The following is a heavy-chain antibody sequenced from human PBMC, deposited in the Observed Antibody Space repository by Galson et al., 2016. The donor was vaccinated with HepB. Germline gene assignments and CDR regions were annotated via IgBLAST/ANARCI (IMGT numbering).Heavy chain of an antibody. J-gene: IGHJ3*02. Sequence: SLRLSCAASGFSLSIYSMNWVRQAPGKGLEWVSAIRGSGTGTPYTDSVKGRFNISRDNSKNTLYLQMNSLSAEDAAVYYCVKISLVGYNSGWGGSFDMWGRGTIVTASS. CDR2: IRGSGTGT. V-gene: IGHV3-23*01. D-gene: IGHD6-19*01. CDR1: GFSLSIYS. CDR3: VKISLVGYNSGWGGSFDM.